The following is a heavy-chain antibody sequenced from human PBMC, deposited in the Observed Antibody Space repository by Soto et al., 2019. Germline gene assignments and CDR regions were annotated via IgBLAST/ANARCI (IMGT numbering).Heavy chain of an antibody. CDR3: AKGTYYDISGYYYVWVAFDI. CDR2: ISGSGGST. Sequence: EVQLLESGGGLVQPGGSLRLSCAASGFTFSSYAMSWVRQAPGKGLEWVSAISGSGGSTYYADSVKGRFTISRDNSKNTLYLQMNSLRAEDTAVYYCAKGTYYDISGYYYVWVAFDIWGQGTMVTVSS. V-gene: IGHV3-23*01. D-gene: IGHD3-22*01. J-gene: IGHJ3*02. CDR1: GFTFSSYA.